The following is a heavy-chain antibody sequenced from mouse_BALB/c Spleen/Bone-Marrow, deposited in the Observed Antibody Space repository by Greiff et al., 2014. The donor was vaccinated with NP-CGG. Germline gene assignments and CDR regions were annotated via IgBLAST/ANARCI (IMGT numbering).Heavy chain of an antibody. CDR3: SSYNYYGMDY. Sequence: EVKLQESGPGLVKPSQSLSLTCSVTGHSITSDYYWNWIRQFPGNKLEWMGYISHDGTNNYNPSLKNRFSITRDTSKNQFFLKLNSVTTEAPATYYCSSYNYYGMDYWGQGTSVTGSS. J-gene: IGHJ4*01. CDR2: ISHDGTN. V-gene: IGHV3-6*02. CDR1: GHSITSDYY.